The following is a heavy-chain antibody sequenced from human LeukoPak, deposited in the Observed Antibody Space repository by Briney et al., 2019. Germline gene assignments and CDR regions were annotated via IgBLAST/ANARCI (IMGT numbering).Heavy chain of an antibody. V-gene: IGHV4-39*01. CDR2: IYYSGST. CDR3: ARLRGYSGSYYFDY. J-gene: IGHJ4*02. CDR1: GGSISSSSYY. Sequence: PSETLSLTCTVSGGSISSSSYYWGWIRQPPGKGLEWIGSIYYSGSTYYNPSLKSRVTISVDTSKNQFSLKLSSVTAADTAVYYCARLRGYSGSYYFDYWGQGTLVTVSS. D-gene: IGHD1-26*01.